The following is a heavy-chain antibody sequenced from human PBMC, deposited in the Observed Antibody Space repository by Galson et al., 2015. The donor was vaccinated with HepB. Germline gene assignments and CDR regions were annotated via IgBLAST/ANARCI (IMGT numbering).Heavy chain of an antibody. J-gene: IGHJ6*02. Sequence: QSGAEVKKPGESLKISCKGSGYSFTSYWIGWVRQMPGKGLEWMGRIDPSDSYTNYSPSFQGHVTISADKSISTACLQWSSLKASDTAMYYCARHERIVGDYYGMDVWGQGTTVTVSS. CDR1: GYSFTSYW. CDR3: ARHERIVGDYYGMDV. V-gene: IGHV5-10-1*01. D-gene: IGHD1-26*01. CDR2: IDPSDSYT.